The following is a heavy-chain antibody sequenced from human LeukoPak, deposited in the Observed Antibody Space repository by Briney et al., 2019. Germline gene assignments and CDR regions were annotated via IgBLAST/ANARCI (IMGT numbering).Heavy chain of an antibody. J-gene: IGHJ4*02. CDR3: ATDGGRREFDY. CDR2: IYSGGST. V-gene: IGHV3-66*01. Sequence: PGGSLRLSCEASGFSVTTKYMSCVRQAPGKGLEWVSVIYSGGSTYYADSVKARFTISRDKSKSTVYLQMNNLRAEDTAVYYCATDGGRREFDYWGQGTLVTVSS. CDR1: GFSVTTKY. D-gene: IGHD3-3*01.